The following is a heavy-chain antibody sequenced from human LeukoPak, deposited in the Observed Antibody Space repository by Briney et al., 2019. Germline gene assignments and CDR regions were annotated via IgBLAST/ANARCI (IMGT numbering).Heavy chain of an antibody. CDR1: GDSISTYH. J-gene: IGHJ4*02. D-gene: IGHD5-18*01. CDR3: ARDKRHSYGRYFDH. Sequence: PSETLSLTCSVSGDSISTYHWNWIRKPPGKGLEWIGYMQSTGNSNYNPSLKSRVSMSVETSKNRIVLNLSSVTAADTAVYYCARDKRHSYGRYFDHWGQGLLVIVSS. CDR2: MQSTGNS. V-gene: IGHV4-59*01.